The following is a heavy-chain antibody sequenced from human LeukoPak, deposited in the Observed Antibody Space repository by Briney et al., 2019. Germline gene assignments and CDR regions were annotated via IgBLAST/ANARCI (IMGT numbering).Heavy chain of an antibody. V-gene: IGHV3-30-3*01. Sequence: GSLRLSCAASGFTFSSYAMHWVRQAPGKGLEWVAVISYDGSNKYYADSVKGRFTISRDNSKNTLYLQMNSLRVEDTAVFYCAKAVGAYNWFDPWGQGTLVTVSS. D-gene: IGHD1-26*01. CDR1: GFTFSSYA. J-gene: IGHJ5*02. CDR2: ISYDGSNK. CDR3: AKAVGAYNWFDP.